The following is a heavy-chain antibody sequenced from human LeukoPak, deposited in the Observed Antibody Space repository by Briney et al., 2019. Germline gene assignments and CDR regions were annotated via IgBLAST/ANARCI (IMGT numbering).Heavy chain of an antibody. CDR1: GCTFSRYA. V-gene: IGHV3-23*01. D-gene: IGHD6-13*01. Sequence: GGSLRLSCAASGCTFSRYAMSWVRQAPGKGLEWVSGISDSGGSTYYADSVKGRFTISRDNSKNTLYLQMNTLRAEDTAVYYCAKRAVTSWYDYFDYWGQGTLVTVSS. CDR2: ISDSGGST. J-gene: IGHJ4*02. CDR3: AKRAVTSWYDYFDY.